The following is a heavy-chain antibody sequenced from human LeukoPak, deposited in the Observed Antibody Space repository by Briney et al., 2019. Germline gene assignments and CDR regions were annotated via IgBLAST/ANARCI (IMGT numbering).Heavy chain of an antibody. D-gene: IGHD5-24*01. V-gene: IGHV3-48*04. J-gene: IGHJ4*02. CDR2: ISSSSTI. CDR3: ARDSRMATIDY. CDR1: GFTFSSYS. Sequence: GGSLRLSCAASGFTFSSYSMNWVRQAPGKGLEWVSYISSSSTIYYADSVKGRFTISRDNAKNSLYLQMNSLRAEDTAVYYCARDSRMATIDYWGQGTLVTVSS.